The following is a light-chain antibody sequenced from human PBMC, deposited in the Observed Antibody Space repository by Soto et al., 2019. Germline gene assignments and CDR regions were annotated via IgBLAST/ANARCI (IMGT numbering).Light chain of an antibody. CDR3: PQANSFPRT. Sequence: DIQMTQSPSSVSASVGDRVTITCRASQAISTWLAWYQQKPGKAPKLLIYAASNLQTGVPSRFSGSGSGPDFTLTISSLQPEDFATYYCPQANSFPRTFGQGTKVEIK. CDR1: QAISTW. CDR2: AAS. V-gene: IGKV1D-12*01. J-gene: IGKJ1*01.